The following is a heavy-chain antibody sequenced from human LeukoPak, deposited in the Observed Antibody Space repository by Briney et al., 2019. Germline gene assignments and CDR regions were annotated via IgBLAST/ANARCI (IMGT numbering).Heavy chain of an antibody. CDR3: ARVSESRTSARGVYFQH. V-gene: IGHV3-7*01. Sequence: GGSLRLSCAASGFTFSSYWMCWVRQAPGKGLEWVANIKQDGSEKYYVDSVKGRFTISRDNAKNSLYLQMNSLRAEDTAVYYCARVSESRTSARGVYFQHWGQGTLVTVSS. CDR2: IKQDGSEK. CDR1: GFTFSSYW. J-gene: IGHJ1*01. D-gene: IGHD2-2*01.